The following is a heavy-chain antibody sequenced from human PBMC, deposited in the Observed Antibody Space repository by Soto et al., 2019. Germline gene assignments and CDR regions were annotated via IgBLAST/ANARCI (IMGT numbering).Heavy chain of an antibody. J-gene: IGHJ4*02. CDR3: AKVTYGSGSYFLDY. CDR2: LSGSGVST. V-gene: IGHV3-23*01. CDR1: GFTFNSYA. Sequence: GGSLRLSCSASGFTFNSYAMTWVRQAPGKGLEWVSGLSGSGVSTYYADSVKGRFTISRDNSKNMLYLQMNSLRAEDTAVYYCAKVTYGSGSYFLDYWGQGTLVTVSS. D-gene: IGHD3-10*01.